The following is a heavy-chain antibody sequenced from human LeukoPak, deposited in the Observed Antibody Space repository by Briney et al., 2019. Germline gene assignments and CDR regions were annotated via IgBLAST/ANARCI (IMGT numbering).Heavy chain of an antibody. V-gene: IGHV3-11*01. CDR3: ARALSVEENWFDP. Sequence: GGSLRLSCAASGFTFSDYYMSWIRQAPGKGLEWVSYISSSGSTIYYADSVKGRFTISRDNAKNSLYLQMNSLRAEDTAVYYCARALSVEENWFDPWGQGTLVTVSS. CDR1: GFTFSDYY. J-gene: IGHJ5*02. D-gene: IGHD5-24*01. CDR2: ISSSGSTI.